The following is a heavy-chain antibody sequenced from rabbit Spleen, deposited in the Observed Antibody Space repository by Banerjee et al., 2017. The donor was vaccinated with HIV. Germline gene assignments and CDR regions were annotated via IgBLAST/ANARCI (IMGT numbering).Heavy chain of an antibody. CDR3: ARGAAYAGSSYFAL. CDR1: GFSFSNKAV. V-gene: IGHV1S45*01. CDR2: IEGGSSTFS. Sequence: QEQLVESGGGLVQPGGSLKLSCTASGFSFSNKAVMCWVRQAPGKGLEWIACIEGGSSTFSYFASWAKGRFTCSKASSTTVTLQMTSLTAADTATYFCARGAAYAGSSYFALWGPGTLVTVS. J-gene: IGHJ4*01. D-gene: IGHD8-1*01.